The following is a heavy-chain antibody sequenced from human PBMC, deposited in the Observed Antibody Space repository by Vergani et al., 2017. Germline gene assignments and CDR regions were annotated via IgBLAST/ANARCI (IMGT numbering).Heavy chain of an antibody. CDR3: AKASRSVVMWYYGMDV. CDR2: IRYDGSNK. J-gene: IGHJ6*02. Sequence: QVQLVESGGGVVQPGGSLRLSCAASGFTFSSYGMHWVRQAPGKGLEWVAFIRYDGSNKYYADSVKGRLTISRDNSKNTLYLQMNSLRAEDTAVYYCAKASRSVVMWYYGMDVWGQGTTVTVSS. D-gene: IGHD3-22*01. V-gene: IGHV3-30*02. CDR1: GFTFSSYG.